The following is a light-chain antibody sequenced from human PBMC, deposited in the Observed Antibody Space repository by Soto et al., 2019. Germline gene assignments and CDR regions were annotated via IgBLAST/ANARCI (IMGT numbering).Light chain of an antibody. CDR1: QSISNW. CDR3: QQYDTFLYT. Sequence: DIQMTQSPSTLSASVGERITITSRASQSISNWLAWYQQKPGKAPKLLIYDASTLESGVPSRFSGSGSGTEFTLTVSSLQPDDFATYYCQQYDTFLYTFGQGTKLEIK. CDR2: DAS. J-gene: IGKJ2*01. V-gene: IGKV1-5*01.